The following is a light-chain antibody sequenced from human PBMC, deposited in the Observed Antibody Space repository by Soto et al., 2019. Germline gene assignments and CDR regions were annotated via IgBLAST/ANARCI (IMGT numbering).Light chain of an antibody. CDR1: RSVLYKSNNKNH. CDR2: WAS. CDR3: QQYFDVPFT. V-gene: IGKV4-1*01. J-gene: IGKJ4*01. Sequence: IVMTQSPDSLAVSLGESATMNCKCSRSVLYKSNNKNHLAWYQQKPGQPPQLIIYWASTRESGVPERFSGSGSGTDFTLTISSLEAEDVAFYWCQQYFDVPFTFGGGTKVDIK.